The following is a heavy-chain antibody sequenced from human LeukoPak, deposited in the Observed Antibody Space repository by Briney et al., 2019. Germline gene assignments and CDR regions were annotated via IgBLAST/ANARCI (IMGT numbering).Heavy chain of an antibody. CDR1: GGSISSYY. CDR3: ARAPLYCSSTSCSRARYYYYYMDV. J-gene: IGHJ6*03. Sequence: SETLSLTCTVSGGSISSYYWSWIRQPPGKGLEWIGYIYYSGSTNYNPSLKSRVTISVDTSKNQFSLKLSSVTAADTAVYYCARAPLYCSSTSCSRARYYYYYMDVWGKGTTVTVSS. D-gene: IGHD2-2*01. CDR2: IYYSGST. V-gene: IGHV4-59*01.